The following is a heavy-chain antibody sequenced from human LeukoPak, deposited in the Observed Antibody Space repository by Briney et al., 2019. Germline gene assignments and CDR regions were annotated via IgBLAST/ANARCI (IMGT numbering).Heavy chain of an antibody. CDR2: ISGSGGST. J-gene: IGHJ4*02. D-gene: IGHD1-26*01. CDR3: AKVLGAWGYFDY. CDR1: GFTFSSYA. Sequence: GGPLTRSCAPSGFTFSSYAMSWVRQAPGRGLEWVSAISGSGGSTYYADSVKVRITIYRDNSKNKLYLQMNSLRAEDTAVYYCAKVLGAWGYFDYWGQGTLVTVSS. V-gene: IGHV3-23*01.